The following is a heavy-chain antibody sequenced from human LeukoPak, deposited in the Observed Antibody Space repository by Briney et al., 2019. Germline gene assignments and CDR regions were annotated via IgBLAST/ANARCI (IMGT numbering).Heavy chain of an antibody. CDR1: GGSISSSSYY. J-gene: IGHJ4*02. CDR2: IYYSGGT. V-gene: IGHV4-39*01. D-gene: IGHD5-24*01. Sequence: SETLSLTCTVSGGSISSSSYYWGWIRQPPGKGLEWIGSIYYSGGTYYNPSLKSRVTISVDTSKNQFSLKLSSVTAADTAVYYCARLDAALDYWGQGTLVTVSS. CDR3: ARLDAALDY.